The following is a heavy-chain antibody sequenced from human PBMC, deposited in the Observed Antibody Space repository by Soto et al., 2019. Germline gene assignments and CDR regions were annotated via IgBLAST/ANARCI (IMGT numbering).Heavy chain of an antibody. CDR2: IYYSGST. V-gene: IGHV4-31*03. Sequence: QVQLQESGPGLVKPSQTLSLTCTVSGGSISSGGYYWSWIRQHPGKGLEWIGYIYYSGSTYYNPSLKSRFTISVDTSKNQFSLKLSSVTAADTAVYYCARDQITMVRGVLSSNWFDPWGQGTLVTVSS. J-gene: IGHJ5*02. D-gene: IGHD3-10*01. CDR3: ARDQITMVRGVLSSNWFDP. CDR1: GGSISSGGYY.